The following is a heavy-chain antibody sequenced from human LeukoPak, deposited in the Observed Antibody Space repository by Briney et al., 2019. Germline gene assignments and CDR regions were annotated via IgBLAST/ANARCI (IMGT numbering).Heavy chain of an antibody. CDR3: ARDGGSGYFDY. Sequence: GGSLRLSCVVSKFTFSSNWMTWVRQAPGKGLEWVSVTYRDGNTYYADSVKGRFTISRDDSKNTLYLQMTSLRAEDTAVYHCARDGGSGYFDYWGQGTLVTVSS. J-gene: IGHJ4*02. CDR2: TYRDGNT. D-gene: IGHD3-22*01. V-gene: IGHV3-66*01. CDR1: KFTFSSNW.